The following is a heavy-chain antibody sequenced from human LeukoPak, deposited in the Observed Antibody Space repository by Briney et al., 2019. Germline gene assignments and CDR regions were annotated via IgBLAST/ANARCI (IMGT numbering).Heavy chain of an antibody. J-gene: IGHJ4*02. Sequence: ASVKVSCKVSGNTLSELSMHWVRQAPGKGLEWMGGFDPEEGEPIYAPKFQGRVTMTDDTSTDTASMEVTNLRSDDTAVYYCATGRPASLLDYWGQGTLVTVSS. V-gene: IGHV1-24*01. CDR2: FDPEEGEP. CDR3: ATGRPASLLDY. CDR1: GNTLSELS.